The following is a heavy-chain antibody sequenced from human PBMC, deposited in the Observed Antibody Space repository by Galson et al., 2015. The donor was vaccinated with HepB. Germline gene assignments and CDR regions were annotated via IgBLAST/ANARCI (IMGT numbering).Heavy chain of an antibody. V-gene: IGHV3-7*03. Sequence: SLRLSCAASGFTFSSYWMSWIRQAPGKGLEWVANIKQDGSEKYYVNSVKGRFTISRDNAKNSLYLQMNSLRVEDTAVYYCARDSGSSSWYGVDYWGQGTLVTVSS. CDR2: IKQDGSEK. D-gene: IGHD6-13*01. CDR1: GFTFSSYW. J-gene: IGHJ4*02. CDR3: ARDSGSSSWYGVDY.